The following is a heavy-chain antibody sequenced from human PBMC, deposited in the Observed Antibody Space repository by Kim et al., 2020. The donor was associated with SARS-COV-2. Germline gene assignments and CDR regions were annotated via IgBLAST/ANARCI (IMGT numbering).Heavy chain of an antibody. Sequence: GGSLRLSCAASGFTFSSYAMSWVRQAPGKGLEWVSAISGSGGSTYYADSVKGRFTISRDNSKNTLYLQMNSLRAEDTAVYYCAKVEEGLRYFDWLLSPGYFDYWGQGTLVTVSS. CDR2: ISGSGGST. CDR1: GFTFSSYA. D-gene: IGHD3-9*01. J-gene: IGHJ4*02. V-gene: IGHV3-23*01. CDR3: AKVEEGLRYFDWLLSPGYFDY.